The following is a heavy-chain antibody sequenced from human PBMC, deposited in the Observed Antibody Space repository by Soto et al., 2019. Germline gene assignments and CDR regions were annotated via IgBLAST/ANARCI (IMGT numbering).Heavy chain of an antibody. CDR3: ARAGGTTVTGLWHFDS. Sequence: QVQLEESGGGVVQPGRSLRLSCVASGFTFNTYIMHWVRQPPGKGLEWLAAISYDGTKKYYADSVKGRFIISRDNSKKTLYLERNSLRAEDTAVYDCARAGGTTVTGLWHFDSWGQGTLVTVAS. V-gene: IGHV3-33*01. J-gene: IGHJ4*02. CDR2: ISYDGTKK. CDR1: GFTFNTYI. D-gene: IGHD4-17*01.